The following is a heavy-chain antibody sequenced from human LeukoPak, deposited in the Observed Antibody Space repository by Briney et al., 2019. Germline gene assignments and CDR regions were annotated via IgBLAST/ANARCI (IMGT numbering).Heavy chain of an antibody. J-gene: IGHJ4*02. Sequence: GGSLRLSCVASGFIFSRYAMSWVRQAPGKGLEWVSDINDNGGGTFYADSVKGRLSVSRDNSKNTLYMQMNSLRGGDTAVYYCAKKLGSSPGDFFDYWGQGTLVTVSS. CDR2: INDNGGGT. CDR1: GFIFSRYA. CDR3: AKKLGSSPGDFFDY. V-gene: IGHV3-23*01. D-gene: IGHD6-6*01.